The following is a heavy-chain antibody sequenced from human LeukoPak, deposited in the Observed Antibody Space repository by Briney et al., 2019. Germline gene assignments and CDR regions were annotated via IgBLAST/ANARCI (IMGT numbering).Heavy chain of an antibody. V-gene: IGHV1-69*04. J-gene: IGHJ6*02. Sequence: GASVKVSCKASGGTFGSYAISWVRQAPGQGLEWMGRIIPILGIANYAQKFQGRVTITADKSTSTAYMELSSLRSEDTAVYYCARDRMKYYDSSGTSNYYYYYGMDVWGQGTTVTVSS. CDR3: ARDRMKYYDSSGTSNYYYYYGMDV. CDR1: GGTFGSYA. CDR2: IIPILGIA. D-gene: IGHD3-22*01.